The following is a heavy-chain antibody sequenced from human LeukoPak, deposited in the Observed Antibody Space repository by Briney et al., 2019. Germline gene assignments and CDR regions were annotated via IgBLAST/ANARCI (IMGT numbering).Heavy chain of an antibody. CDR3: ARFMTNFGLVSHYCMDV. CDR2: ISYSGST. CDR1: GGSISNYY. Sequence: PSETLSLTCTVSGGSISNYYWSWIRQPPGKGLEWIGYISYSGSTNYKPSLKSRVTLSRDTSKNQLSLSLSSVTAADTAVYYCARFMTNFGLVSHYCMDVWGKGTTVTVSS. J-gene: IGHJ6*03. D-gene: IGHD3/OR15-3a*01. V-gene: IGHV4-59*12.